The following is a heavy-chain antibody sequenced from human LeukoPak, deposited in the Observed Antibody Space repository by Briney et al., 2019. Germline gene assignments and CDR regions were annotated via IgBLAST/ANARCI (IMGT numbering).Heavy chain of an antibody. V-gene: IGHV4-59*01. CDR2: IHDSGST. CDR1: GGSIGSYY. D-gene: IGHD3-16*01. J-gene: IGHJ5*02. Sequence: SETLSLTCAVSGGSIGSYYWSWIRQPPGKGLEWIGYIHDSGSTKYNPSLKSRVTMSVDTSRNHLSLKLTSVTAADTAVYYCARGRSGGDWFDPWGQEPWSPPPQ. CDR3: ARGRSGGDWFDP.